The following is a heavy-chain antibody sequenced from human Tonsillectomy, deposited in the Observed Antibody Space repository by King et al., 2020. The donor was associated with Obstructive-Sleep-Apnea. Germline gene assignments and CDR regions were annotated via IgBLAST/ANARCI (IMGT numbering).Heavy chain of an antibody. CDR2: IDPSDSYT. Sequence: QLVQSGAEVKKPGESLRISCKGYGYSLTSYWITWVRQMPGKGLEWMGRIDPSDSYTNYSPSFQGHVTISADKSISTAYLQWSSLEASDTAMYYCAGRGPTEYYFDYWGQGTLVTVSS. V-gene: IGHV5-10-1*01. J-gene: IGHJ4*02. D-gene: IGHD2/OR15-2a*01. CDR1: GYSLTSYW. CDR3: AGRGPTEYYFDY.